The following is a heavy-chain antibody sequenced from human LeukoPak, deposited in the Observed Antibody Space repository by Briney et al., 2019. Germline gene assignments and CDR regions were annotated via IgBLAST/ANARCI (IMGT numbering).Heavy chain of an antibody. Sequence: PGGSLRLSCAASGFTFSNYAMSWVRQAPGKGLEWVSGISGSGRSTYYADSVKGRFTISRDNSKNTLYLQMNSLRAEDTAIYYCAKGLSALDLWIQNFDYWGQGTLVTVSS. CDR1: GFTFSNYA. J-gene: IGHJ4*02. CDR3: AKGLSALDLWIQNFDY. V-gene: IGHV3-23*01. D-gene: IGHD5-18*01. CDR2: ISGSGRST.